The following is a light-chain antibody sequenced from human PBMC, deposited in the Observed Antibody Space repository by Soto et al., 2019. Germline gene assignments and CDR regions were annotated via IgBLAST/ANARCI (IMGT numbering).Light chain of an antibody. CDR2: AAS. Sequence: DIQLTQSPSFLSASVGDRVTITCRASQGISSYLAWYQQKPGKAPKLLIYAASTLQSGVPSRFSGSGSGTDYTLTISSLQPEDFATYYCQQSYRTPTFGQRTRLEIK. CDR3: QQSYRTPT. J-gene: IGKJ5*01. V-gene: IGKV1-39*01. CDR1: QGISSY.